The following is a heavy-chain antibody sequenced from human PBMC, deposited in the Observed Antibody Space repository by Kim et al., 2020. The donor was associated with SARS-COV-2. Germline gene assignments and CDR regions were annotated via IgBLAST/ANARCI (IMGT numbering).Heavy chain of an antibody. CDR1: GDSVSSNSAA. CDR2: TFYRSKWYY. D-gene: IGHD6-19*01. J-gene: IGHJ5*02. V-gene: IGHV6-1*01. CDR3: VGGGGWNT. Sequence: TISLTCAISGDSVSSNSAAWNWIRQSPSRGLEWLGRTFYRSKWYYEYALSVKSRITVNPDTSKNQFSLQLKSVTPEDTAVYYCVGGGGWNTWGQGTLVTVSS.